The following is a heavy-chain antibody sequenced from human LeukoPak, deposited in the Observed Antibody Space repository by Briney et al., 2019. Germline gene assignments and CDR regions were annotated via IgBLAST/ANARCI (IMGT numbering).Heavy chain of an antibody. J-gene: IGHJ3*02. CDR1: GYTLTELS. V-gene: IGHV1-24*01. CDR3: ATSWQLDSVGAFDI. Sequence: ASVKVSCKVSGYTLTELSMHWVRQAPGKGLEWMGGFDPEDGETIYAQKFQGRVTLTEDTSTDTAYMELSSLRSEDTAVYYCATSWQLDSVGAFDIWGQGTMVTVSS. CDR2: FDPEDGET. D-gene: IGHD6-13*01.